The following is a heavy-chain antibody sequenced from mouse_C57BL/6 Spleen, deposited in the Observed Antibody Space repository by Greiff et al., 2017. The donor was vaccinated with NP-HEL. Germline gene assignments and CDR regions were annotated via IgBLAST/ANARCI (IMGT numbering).Heavy chain of an antibody. J-gene: IGHJ3*01. D-gene: IGHD2-12*01. V-gene: IGHV5-4*01. CDR2: LSDGGSYT. CDR1: GFTFSSYA. CDR3: ARERTVTFAY. Sequence: EVMLVESGGGLVKPGGSLKLSCAASGFTFSSYAMSWVRQTPEKRLEWVATLSDGGSYTYYPDNVKGRFTISRDTAKNNLYLQMSHLKSEDTAMYYCARERTVTFAYWGQGTLVTVSA.